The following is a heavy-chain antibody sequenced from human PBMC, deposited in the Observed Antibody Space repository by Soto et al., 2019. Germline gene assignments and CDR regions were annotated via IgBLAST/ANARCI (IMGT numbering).Heavy chain of an antibody. Sequence: ASVKVSCKASGYTFTGYYMHWVRQAPGQGLEWMGWINPNSGGTNYAQKFQGWVTMTRDTSTKTAYIQLRSLRTDDTAIYYCVRDFTYGKSGYLGSLWGQGTLVTVSS. D-gene: IGHD3-22*01. CDR2: INPNSGGT. J-gene: IGHJ1*01. V-gene: IGHV1-2*04. CDR1: GYTFTGYY. CDR3: VRDFTYGKSGYLGSL.